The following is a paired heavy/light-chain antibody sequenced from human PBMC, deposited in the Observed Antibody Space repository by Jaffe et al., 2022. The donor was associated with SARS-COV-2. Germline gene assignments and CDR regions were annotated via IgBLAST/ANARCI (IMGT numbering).Heavy chain of an antibody. J-gene: IGHJ4*02. Sequence: QLQLQESGPGLVKPSETLSLTCTVSGGSISSSRYYWGWIRQPPGKGLEWIGSIHYSGSTYYNPSLKTRVTISVDTSMNQFSLKLNSVTAADTAVYYCARREPSYCSGGICYPYYFDYWGQGALVTVSS. CDR3: ARREPSYCSGGICYPYYFDY. CDR1: GGSISSSRYY. V-gene: IGHV4-39*01. CDR2: IHYSGST. D-gene: IGHD2-15*01.
Light chain of an antibody. CDR3: QQYYSNPST. J-gene: IGKJ1*01. CDR2: WAS. V-gene: IGKV4-1*01. Sequence: DIVMTQSPDSLAVSLGERATINCKSSQSVLYSPNNKNYLAWYQQKSGQPPKLLIYWASTRESGVPDRFSGSGSGTDFTLTISSLQAEDVAVYYCQQYYSNPSTFGQGTKVEIK. CDR1: QSVLYSPNNKNY.